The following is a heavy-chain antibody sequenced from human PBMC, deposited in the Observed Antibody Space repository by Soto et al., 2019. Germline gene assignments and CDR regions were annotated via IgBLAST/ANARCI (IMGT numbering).Heavy chain of an antibody. V-gene: IGHV1-2*02. D-gene: IGHD5-18*01. Sequence: SVKVSCKASGYTFTGYYMHWVRQAPGQGLEWMGWINPNSGGTNYAQKFQGRVTMTRDTSISTAYMELSRLRSDDTAVYYCARLIGGRVDTAMVHFDYWGQGTLVTVSS. J-gene: IGHJ4*02. CDR1: GYTFTGYY. CDR3: ARLIGGRVDTAMVHFDY. CDR2: INPNSGGT.